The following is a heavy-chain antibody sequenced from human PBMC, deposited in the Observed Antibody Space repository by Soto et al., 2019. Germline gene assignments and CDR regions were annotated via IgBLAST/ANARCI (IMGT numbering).Heavy chain of an antibody. J-gene: IGHJ4*02. D-gene: IGHD3-10*01. V-gene: IGHV1-69*02. CDR1: GGTFSSYT. Sequence: QVQLVQSRAEVKKPGSSVKVSCKASGGTFSSYTISWVRQAPGQGLEWMGRIIPILGIANYAQKFQGRVTITADKSTSTAYMELSSLRSEDTAVYYCARWAGSTPLEHYFDYWGQGTLVTVSS. CDR2: IIPILGIA. CDR3: ARWAGSTPLEHYFDY.